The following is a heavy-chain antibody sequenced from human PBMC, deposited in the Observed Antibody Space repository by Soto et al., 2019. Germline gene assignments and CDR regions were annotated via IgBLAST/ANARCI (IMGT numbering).Heavy chain of an antibody. CDR3: ARDTVRITMVRGPYAFDI. V-gene: IGHV1-69*04. Sequence: ASVKVSCKASGGTFSSYTISWVRQAPGQGLEWMGRIIPILGIANYAQKFQGRVTITADKSTSTAYMELSSLRSEDTAVYYCARDTVRITMVRGPYAFDIWGQGTMVTVSS. J-gene: IGHJ3*02. D-gene: IGHD3-10*01. CDR1: GGTFSSYT. CDR2: IIPILGIA.